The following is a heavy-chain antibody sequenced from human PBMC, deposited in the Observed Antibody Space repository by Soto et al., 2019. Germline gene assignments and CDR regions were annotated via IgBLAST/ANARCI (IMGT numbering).Heavy chain of an antibody. D-gene: IGHD3-16*02. CDR2: IYYSGST. J-gene: IGHJ5*02. CDR3: APSDYVWGSYRYSSFVH. V-gene: IGHV4-39*01. CDR1: GGSISSSSYY. Sequence: QLQLQESGPGLVKPSETLSLTCTVSGGSISSSSYYWGWIRQPPGKGLEWIGSIYYSGSTYYNPSLKSRVTISVDTSMNQFSLKLSSVTAADTAVYYCAPSDYVWGSYRYSSFVHWGQGTLVTVSS.